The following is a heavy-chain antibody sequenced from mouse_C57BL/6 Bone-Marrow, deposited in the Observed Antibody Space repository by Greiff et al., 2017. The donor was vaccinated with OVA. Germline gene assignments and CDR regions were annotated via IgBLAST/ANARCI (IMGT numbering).Heavy chain of an antibody. J-gene: IGHJ1*03. CDR1: GFTFSSYG. Sequence: EVKLVESGGDLVKPGGSLKLSCAASGFTFSSYGMSWVRQTPDKRLEWVATISSGGSYTYYPDSVKGRFPISRDNAKNTLYLQMSSLKSEETAMYYCARHDYSILRRYFDVWGTGTTVTVSS. D-gene: IGHD2-5*01. V-gene: IGHV5-6*01. CDR2: ISSGGSYT. CDR3: ARHDYSILRRYFDV.